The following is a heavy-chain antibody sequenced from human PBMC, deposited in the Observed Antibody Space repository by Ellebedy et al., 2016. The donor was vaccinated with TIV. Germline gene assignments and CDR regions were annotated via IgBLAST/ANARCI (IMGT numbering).Heavy chain of an antibody. Sequence: PGGSLRLSCAASGVTVSSNYISWVRQAPGKGLEWVSVIYSAGNTHYADSVKGRFIISRDNSKNTLYLQMNTLRVEDTAVYYCAREGTAPTTLGVGRKRLKYFQHWGQGTLVTVSS. D-gene: IGHD1-7*01. CDR2: IYSAGNT. J-gene: IGHJ1*01. V-gene: IGHV3-66*01. CDR1: GVTVSSNY. CDR3: AREGTAPTTLGVGRKRLKYFQH.